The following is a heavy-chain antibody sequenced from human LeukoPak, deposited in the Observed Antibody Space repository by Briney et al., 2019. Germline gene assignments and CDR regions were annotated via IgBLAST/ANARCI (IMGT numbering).Heavy chain of an antibody. CDR2: INHSGST. V-gene: IGHV4-39*07. CDR3: ARVGSVVVPAAHVRPFDP. J-gene: IGHJ5*02. D-gene: IGHD2-2*01. CDR1: GGSISSSSYY. Sequence: SETLSLTCTVSGGSISSSSYYWGWIRQPPGKGLEWIGEINHSGSTNYNPSLKSRVTISVDTSKNQFSLKLSSVTAADTAVYYCARVGSVVVPAAHVRPFDPWGQGTLVTVSS.